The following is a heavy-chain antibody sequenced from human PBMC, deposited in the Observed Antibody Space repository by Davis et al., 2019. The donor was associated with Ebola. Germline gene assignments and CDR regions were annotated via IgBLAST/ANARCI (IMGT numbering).Heavy chain of an antibody. Sequence: ESLKISCAASGFTFSSYGMHWVRQSPGKGLEWIGEINHSGSTNYSPSLKSRVTISIDTSKNQFSLKLRSVTAADTAVYYCAREIAVAGTWGTNWFDPWGQGTLVTVSS. CDR2: INHSGST. V-gene: IGHV4-34*01. J-gene: IGHJ5*02. CDR3: AREIAVAGTWGTNWFDP. D-gene: IGHD6-19*01. CDR1: GFTFSSYG.